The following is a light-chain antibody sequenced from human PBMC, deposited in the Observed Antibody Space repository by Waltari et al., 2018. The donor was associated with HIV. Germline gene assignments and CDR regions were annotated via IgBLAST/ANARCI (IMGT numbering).Light chain of an antibody. CDR2: EDS. CDR3: QSYDGTTVV. V-gene: IGLV6-57*01. Sequence: NFILTQSHSVSESPGKTVTIPCTRSSGGIGSTYIQWYQQRPGRSPDTVIYEDSQRPPGVPIRFPGSVDSSSNSASLTISGLKTEDEADYFCQSYDGTTVVFGGGTRLTVL. CDR1: SGGIGSTY. J-gene: IGLJ2*01.